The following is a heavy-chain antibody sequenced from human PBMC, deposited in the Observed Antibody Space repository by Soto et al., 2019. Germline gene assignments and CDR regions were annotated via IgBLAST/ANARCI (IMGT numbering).Heavy chain of an antibody. V-gene: IGHV3-15*01. J-gene: IGHJ6*03. D-gene: IGHD2-2*01. Sequence: PGGSLRLSCAASGFTFSNAWMSWVRQAPGKGLEWVGRIKSKTDGGTTDYAAPVKGRFTISRDDSKNTLYLQMNSLKTEDTAVYYCTAPVPAALTYYYYYMDVWGKGTTVTVSS. CDR2: IKSKTDGGTT. CDR3: TAPVPAALTYYYYYMDV. CDR1: GFTFSNAW.